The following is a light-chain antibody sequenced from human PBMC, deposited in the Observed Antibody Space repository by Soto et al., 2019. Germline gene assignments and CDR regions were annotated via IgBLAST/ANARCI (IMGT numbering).Light chain of an antibody. V-gene: IGLV1-44*01. CDR2: NNN. CDR3: AAWDDSLNGLV. CDR1: SSNIGSNT. Sequence: QSVLTQPPSASGTPGQRVTISCSGSSSNIGSNTVNWYQQLPGTAPKLLIYNNNQRPPGVPDRFSGSKSGTSASLAISGLQSEDEDDYYCAAWDDSLNGLVFGTGTKLTVL. J-gene: IGLJ1*01.